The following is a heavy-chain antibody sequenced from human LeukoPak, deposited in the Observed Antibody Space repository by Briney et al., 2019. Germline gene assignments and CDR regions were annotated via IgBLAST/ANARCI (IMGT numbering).Heavy chain of an antibody. Sequence: SETLSLTCAVYGGSFSGYYWSWIRQPPGKGLEWIGEINHSGSTNYNPSLKSRVTISVDTSTNQFSLKLSSVTAADTAVYYCATAWYYDILTGYSRDAFDIWGQGTMVTVSS. CDR1: GGSFSGYY. D-gene: IGHD3-9*01. V-gene: IGHV4-34*01. CDR2: INHSGST. CDR3: ATAWYYDILTGYSRDAFDI. J-gene: IGHJ3*02.